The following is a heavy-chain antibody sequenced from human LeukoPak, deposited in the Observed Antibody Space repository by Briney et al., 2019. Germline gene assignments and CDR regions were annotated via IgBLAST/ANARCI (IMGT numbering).Heavy chain of an antibody. Sequence: SVKVSCKASGFSFTNSAVQWVRQARGQRLEWIGWIVVGSGNTIYVQKFQERVTITRDMSTSTAYMELSSLRSEDTAVYYCAAAYIGGAMVTNAFDIWGHGTMVTVSS. CDR2: IVVGSGNT. J-gene: IGHJ3*02. CDR3: AAAYIGGAMVTNAFDI. CDR1: GFSFTNSA. V-gene: IGHV1-58*01. D-gene: IGHD5-18*01.